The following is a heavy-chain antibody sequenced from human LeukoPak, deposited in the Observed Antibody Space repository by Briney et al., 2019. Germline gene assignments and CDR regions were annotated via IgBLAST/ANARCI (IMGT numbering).Heavy chain of an antibody. V-gene: IGHV1-18*01. D-gene: IGHD6-13*01. CDR1: GYTFNHFG. Sequence: ASVKVSCKASGYTFNHFGISWVRQAPGQGLEWMGWISAYDGETYYLQKFQGRTTMTTDTATRTAYMELRSLRSDDTAVYYCARDKVIASAGTPNWLDPWGQGTLVTVSS. J-gene: IGHJ5*02. CDR3: ARDKVIASAGTPNWLDP. CDR2: ISAYDGET.